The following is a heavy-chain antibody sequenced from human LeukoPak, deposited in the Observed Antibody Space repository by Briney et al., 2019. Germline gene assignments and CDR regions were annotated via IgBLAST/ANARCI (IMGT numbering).Heavy chain of an antibody. CDR3: ARDSGSYSSYYFDY. CDR1: GGSISSYY. J-gene: IGHJ4*02. V-gene: IGHV4-59*01. D-gene: IGHD1-26*01. CDR2: IYYSGST. Sequence: SETLSLTCTVSGGSISSYYWSWIRQPPGKGLEWIGYIYYSGSTNYNPSLKSRVTISVDTSKNQFSLKLSSVTAADTAVYYCARDSGSYSSYYFDYWGQGTLVTVSS.